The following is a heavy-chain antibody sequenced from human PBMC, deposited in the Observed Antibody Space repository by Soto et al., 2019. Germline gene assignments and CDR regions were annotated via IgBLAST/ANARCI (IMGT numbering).Heavy chain of an antibody. Sequence: QLQLQESGPGLVKPSETLSLTCTVSGGSISSSSYYWGWIRQPPGKGLEWIGSIYYSGSTYYNPSLKSRVTISVDTSKNQFSLKLSSVTAADTAVYYCARLYGGNLFDYWCQGTLVTVSS. CDR3: ARLYGGNLFDY. CDR1: GGSISSSSYY. J-gene: IGHJ4*02. D-gene: IGHD4-17*01. V-gene: IGHV4-39*01. CDR2: IYYSGST.